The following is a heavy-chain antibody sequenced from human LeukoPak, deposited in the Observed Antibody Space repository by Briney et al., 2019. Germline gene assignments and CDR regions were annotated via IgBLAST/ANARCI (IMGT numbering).Heavy chain of an antibody. CDR3: AKGGCGGGSCYSESAFGI. CDR1: GFTFSNNW. V-gene: IGHV3-74*01. CDR2: INSDGRTT. D-gene: IGHD2-15*01. Sequence: PGGSLRLSCAASGFTFSNNWMHWVRQAPGKGLVWVSRINSDGRTTTYADSVKGRFTISRDNSKNTLYLHMNSLRTEDTAVYYCAKGGCGGGSCYSESAFGIWGLGTMVTVSS. J-gene: IGHJ3*02.